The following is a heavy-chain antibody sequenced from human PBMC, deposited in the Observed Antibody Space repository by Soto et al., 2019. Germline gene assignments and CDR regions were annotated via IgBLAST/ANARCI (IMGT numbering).Heavy chain of an antibody. CDR3: ARGGQYSSTKHGVFDP. V-gene: IGHV4-59*01. D-gene: IGHD6-13*01. Sequence: SETLSLTCTVSGGSISSYYWSWIRQPPGKGLEWIGYIYYSGSTNYNPSLKSRVTISVDTSKNQFSLKLSSVTAADTAVYYCARGGQYSSTKHGVFDPWGQGTLVTVSS. J-gene: IGHJ5*02. CDR2: IYYSGST. CDR1: GGSISSYY.